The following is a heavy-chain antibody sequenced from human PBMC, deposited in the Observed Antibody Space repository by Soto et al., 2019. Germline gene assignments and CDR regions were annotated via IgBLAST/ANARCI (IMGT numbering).Heavy chain of an antibody. Sequence: QVQLAQSANEVKKPGASVRVSCKAAGYTFIRYGIAWVRQAPGQGLEWMGWISPYNDYTVYAQKFQGRLRMTADTSTRTVYMTLRGLKSDDTAVYYCARGGYYDNSWGKLSHYGLDVWGQGTSVSVSS. CDR3: ARGGYYDNSWGKLSHYGLDV. V-gene: IGHV1-18*01. D-gene: IGHD3-16*01. J-gene: IGHJ6*02. CDR2: ISPYNDYT. CDR1: GYTFIRYG.